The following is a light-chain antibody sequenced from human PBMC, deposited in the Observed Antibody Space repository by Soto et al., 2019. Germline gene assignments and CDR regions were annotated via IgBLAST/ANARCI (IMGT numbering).Light chain of an antibody. V-gene: IGKV1-5*02. Sequence: IPFTQSPSTPSASVGGRGSIFCRASQSISSWLAWYQQKPGKAPKLLIYDASSLESGVPSRFSGSGSGTEFTLTISSLQPDDFATYYCQQYMSYSFGQGTKVDIK. CDR3: QQYMSYS. CDR1: QSISSW. CDR2: DAS. J-gene: IGKJ1*01.